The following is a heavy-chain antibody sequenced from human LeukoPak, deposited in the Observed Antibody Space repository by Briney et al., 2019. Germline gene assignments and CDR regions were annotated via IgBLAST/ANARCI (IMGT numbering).Heavy chain of an antibody. V-gene: IGHV3-30-3*02. D-gene: IGHD3-9*01. Sequence: GGSLRLSCAASGFTFSSYAMHWVRQAPGEGLEWVAVISYDGSNKYYADSVKGRFTISRDNSKNTLYLQMDSLRAEDTAVYYCAKRANYDILTGYSAQIDYWGQGTLVTVSS. CDR2: ISYDGSNK. CDR1: GFTFSSYA. J-gene: IGHJ4*02. CDR3: AKRANYDILTGYSAQIDY.